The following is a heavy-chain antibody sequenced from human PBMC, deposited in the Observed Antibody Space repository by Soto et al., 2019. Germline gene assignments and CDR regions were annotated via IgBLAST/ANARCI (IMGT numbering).Heavy chain of an antibody. CDR2: INSDGSNI. CDR3: ARDGAQIVVLGANYDH. D-gene: IGHD2-21*01. CDR1: GFTFTSFW. V-gene: IGHV3-74*01. J-gene: IGHJ4*02. Sequence: VQLVQSGGGSVQPGGSLRLSCEASGFTFTSFWMHWVRQVPGKGLVWVSRINSDGSNIRYADSVKGRFTVSRDNAKGTLYLQMNSLTVEDTAVYYCARDGAQIVVLGANYDHWGQGTLVTVSS.